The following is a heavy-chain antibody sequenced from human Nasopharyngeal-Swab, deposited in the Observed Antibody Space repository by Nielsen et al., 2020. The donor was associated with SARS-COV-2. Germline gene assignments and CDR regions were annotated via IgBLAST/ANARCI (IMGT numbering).Heavy chain of an antibody. CDR2: FDPEDGET. D-gene: IGHD1-26*01. Sequence: ASVKVSCKVSGYTLTELSMHWVRQAPGKGLEWVGGFDPEDGETIYAQKFQGRVTMTEDTSTDTAYMELSSLTSEDTAVYYCTTVAGSYGRFDYWGQGTPVIVSS. CDR1: GYTLTELS. J-gene: IGHJ4*02. CDR3: TTVAGSYGRFDY. V-gene: IGHV1-24*01.